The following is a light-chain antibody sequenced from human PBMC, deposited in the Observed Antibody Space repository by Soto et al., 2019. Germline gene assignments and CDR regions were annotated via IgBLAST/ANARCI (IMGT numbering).Light chain of an antibody. Sequence: QSVLTQPPSASGTPGQRGSISCSGSSSNIGSNSLNWYQQLPGTAPKLLIYSNNQRPSGVPDRISGSKSGTSTSLAISGLQSDDEADYYCAAWDDSLNGHVFGTGTKLTVL. J-gene: IGLJ1*01. CDR3: AAWDDSLNGHV. CDR1: SSNIGSNS. V-gene: IGLV1-44*01. CDR2: SNN.